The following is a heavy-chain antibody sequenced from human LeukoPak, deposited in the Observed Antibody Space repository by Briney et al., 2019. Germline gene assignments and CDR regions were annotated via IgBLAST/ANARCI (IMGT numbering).Heavy chain of an antibody. V-gene: IGHV3-20*04. CDR1: GFTLDDYG. Sequence: GGSLRLSCAASGFTLDDYGMSWFRQAPGKSLEEVSGINWNGGSTDYVDSVKGRFTISRVNAKTSLYLQMNSLRAEDTAFYYSARGGGDIATAIHPYFDNWGQGTLVTASS. D-gene: IGHD5-18*01. CDR3: ARGGGDIATAIHPYFDN. CDR2: INWNGGST. J-gene: IGHJ4*02.